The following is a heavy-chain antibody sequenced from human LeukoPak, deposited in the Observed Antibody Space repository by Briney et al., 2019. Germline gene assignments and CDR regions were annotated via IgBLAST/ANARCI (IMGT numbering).Heavy chain of an antibody. CDR2: ISWNSGSI. J-gene: IGHJ6*03. CDR3: AKDRDTTATRYMDV. D-gene: IGHD2-15*01. Sequence: PGGSLRLSCAASGFTFDDYAVHWVRQAPGKGLEWVSGISWNSGSIGYADSVKGRSTISRDNAKNSLYLQMNSLRAEDTALYYCAKDRDTTATRYMDVWGKGTTVTVSS. V-gene: IGHV3-9*01. CDR1: GFTFDDYA.